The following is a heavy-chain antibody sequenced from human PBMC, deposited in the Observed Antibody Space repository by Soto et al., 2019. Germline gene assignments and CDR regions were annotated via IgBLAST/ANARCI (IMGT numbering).Heavy chain of an antibody. Sequence: PSETLSPTCTVSGGSVSRSSYYWGWVRQPPGKGLEWIGSVYYSGSTYYNPSLESRVTISVDKSKNQSSLKLMSLSAADTAVYNGGRLEGLATISYYFDYWGQGALVTVSS. CDR2: VYYSGST. V-gene: IGHV4-39*01. J-gene: IGHJ4*02. CDR1: GGSVSRSSYY. CDR3: GRLEGLATISYYFDY. D-gene: IGHD3-9*01.